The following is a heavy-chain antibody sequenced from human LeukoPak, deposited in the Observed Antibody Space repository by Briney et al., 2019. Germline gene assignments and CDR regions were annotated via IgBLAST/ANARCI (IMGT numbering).Heavy chain of an antibody. CDR3: AVGDYYYESSGYPHF. J-gene: IGHJ4*02. CDR1: GFTFSTYG. V-gene: IGHV3-33*01. D-gene: IGHD3-22*01. Sequence: GGSLRLSCAASGFTFSTYGMHWVRQAPGKGLEWVAAIWYDGRTKYHADSVKGRFTISRDNSKNTLYLQMNSLRAEDTAVYSCAVGDYYYESSGYPHFWGQGTLVTVSS. CDR2: IWYDGRTK.